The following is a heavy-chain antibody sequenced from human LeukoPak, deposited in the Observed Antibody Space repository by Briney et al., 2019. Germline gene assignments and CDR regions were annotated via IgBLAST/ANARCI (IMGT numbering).Heavy chain of an antibody. CDR1: GFSFNTYV. Sequence: GGSLRLSCAASGFSFNTYVMSCVRQAPGKGLEWVSGISYNGGHTYYADSVKGRFTISRDNSRNTLYLQMNSLRVDDTAVYYCAKDRVKVAYWGQGTLVTVSS. CDR3: AKDRVKVAY. CDR2: ISYNGGHT. J-gene: IGHJ4*02. V-gene: IGHV3-23*01. D-gene: IGHD2-15*01.